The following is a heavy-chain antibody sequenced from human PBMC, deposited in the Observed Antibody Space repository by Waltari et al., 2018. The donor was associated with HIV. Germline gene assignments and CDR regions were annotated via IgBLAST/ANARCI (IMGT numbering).Heavy chain of an antibody. CDR3: ARTIGYCSGGTCYIGDAFDI. J-gene: IGHJ3*02. V-gene: IGHV4-39*01. D-gene: IGHD2-15*01. Sequence: QLQLQESGPGLVKPSGTLSLTCTVSGGFINISDYYWSWIRQPPEKGLEWIGTIYYSGSTYYKSSLKSRVTISVDTSKNQFSLKLSSVTAADTAVYYCARTIGYCSGGTCYIGDAFDIWGQGTMVTVSS. CDR1: GGFINISDYY. CDR2: IYYSGST.